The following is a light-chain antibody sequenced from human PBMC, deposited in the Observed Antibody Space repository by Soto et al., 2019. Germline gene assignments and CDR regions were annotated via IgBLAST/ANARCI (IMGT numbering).Light chain of an antibody. CDR2: DAS. CDR1: QDIGNY. V-gene: IGKV1-33*01. Sequence: DIQMTQSPSSFSASVEDGVTIICQAVQDIGNYLNWYQQKPGKAPKLLIYDASNLETGAPSRFSGSGSGTDFTFTISSLQPEDIATYYCQQYDNLPPGFGGGTKVEIK. CDR3: QQYDNLPPG. J-gene: IGKJ4*01.